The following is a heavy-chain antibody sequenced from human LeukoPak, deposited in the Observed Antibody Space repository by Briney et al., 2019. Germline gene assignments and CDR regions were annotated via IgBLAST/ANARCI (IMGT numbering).Heavy chain of an antibody. Sequence: GGSLRLSCAVSGITVSKYWMHWVRQVPGKGLVWVSRIHSDGSTTDYADSVKGRFTITRDSAKNTLYLEMNSLRVEDTAVYYCTRDANHYGGMDVWGQGTTVTVSS. CDR1: GITVSKYW. CDR3: TRDANHYGGMDV. V-gene: IGHV3-74*01. CDR2: IHSDGSTT. J-gene: IGHJ6*02.